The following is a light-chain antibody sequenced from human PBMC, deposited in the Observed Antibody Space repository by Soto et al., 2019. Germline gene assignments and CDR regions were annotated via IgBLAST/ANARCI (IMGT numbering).Light chain of an antibody. CDR2: EVT. CDR3: ASYAGTKLFV. CDR1: SGSIASNY. V-gene: IGLV6-57*02. Sequence: NFMLTQPQSVSESPGKTVTFSCTGSSGSIASNYVQWYQQRPGSAPTTVIYEVTKRPSGVPDRFSGSKSGSTASLTVSGLQADDEAEYYCASYAGTKLFVFGSGTKLTVL. J-gene: IGLJ6*01.